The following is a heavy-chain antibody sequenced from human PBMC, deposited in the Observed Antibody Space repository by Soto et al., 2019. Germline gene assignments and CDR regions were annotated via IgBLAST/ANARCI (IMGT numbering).Heavy chain of an antibody. CDR2: ISYDGSNK. D-gene: IGHD5-12*01. J-gene: IGHJ6*02. V-gene: IGHV3-30-3*01. Sequence: LRLSCAASGFTFSSYAMHWVRQAPGKGLEWVAVISYDGSNKYYADSVKGRFTISRDNSKNTLYLQMSSLRAEDTAVYYCAKGGYDQGYYYYGMDVWGQGTTVTVSS. CDR1: GFTFSSYA. CDR3: AKGGYDQGYYYYGMDV.